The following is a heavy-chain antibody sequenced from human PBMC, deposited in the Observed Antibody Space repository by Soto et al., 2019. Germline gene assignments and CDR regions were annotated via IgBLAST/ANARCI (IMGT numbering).Heavy chain of an antibody. Sequence: QVQLQQWGAGLLKPSETLSLTCAVYGGCFSGYYWSWIRQPPGKGLVWIGDINHVGDTKYNPSLKFRLTISVDTSKNHFSLKGNSVTAADTAVYYCARGQKGYSSSWYVDWGQGTPVTVSS. J-gene: IGHJ4*02. D-gene: IGHD6-13*01. CDR3: ARGQKGYSSSWYVD. V-gene: IGHV4-34*01. CDR2: INHVGDT. CDR1: GGCFSGYY.